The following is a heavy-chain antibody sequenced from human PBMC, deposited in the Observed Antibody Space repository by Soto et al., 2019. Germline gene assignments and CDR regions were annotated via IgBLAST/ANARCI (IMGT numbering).Heavy chain of an antibody. J-gene: IGHJ3*02. CDR3: ARAEYYYDSGAFDI. CDR1: GFTVSSNY. CDR2: IYSGGST. Sequence: GSLRLSCAASGFTVSSNYMSWVRQAPGKGLEWVSVIYSGGSTYYADSVKGRFTISRDNSKNTLYLQMNSLRAEDTAVYYCARAEYYYDSGAFDIWGQGTMVTVSS. V-gene: IGHV3-53*01. D-gene: IGHD3-22*01.